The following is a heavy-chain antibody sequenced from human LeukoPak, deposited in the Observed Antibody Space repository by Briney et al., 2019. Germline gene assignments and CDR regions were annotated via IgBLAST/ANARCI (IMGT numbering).Heavy chain of an antibody. J-gene: IGHJ4*02. CDR3: ARPLDYGFDYYFDY. CDR2: IYSGGST. Sequence: GGSLRLSCAASGFTVSSNYMSWVRQAPEKGLEWVSVIYSGGSTYYADSVKGRFTISRDNSKNTLYLQMNSLRAEDTAVYYCARPLDYGFDYYFDYWGQGTLVTVSS. V-gene: IGHV3-53*01. D-gene: IGHD4-17*01. CDR1: GFTVSSNY.